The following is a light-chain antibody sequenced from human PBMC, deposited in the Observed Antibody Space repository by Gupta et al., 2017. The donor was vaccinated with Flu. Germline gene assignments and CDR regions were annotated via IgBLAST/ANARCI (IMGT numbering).Light chain of an antibody. V-gene: IGLV1-47*01. CDR2: RND. Sequence: QSVVTQPLSASGTPGQGVTIACFGGSSNIGSNDVYWYHQLPGTAPKLLSYRNDQRPSGVPDRFSGSKSGTSASLAISGRRSEDEANYYCAAWDDSLRGRLFGGGTKLTVL. CDR3: AAWDDSLRGRL. J-gene: IGLJ3*02. CDR1: SSNIGSND.